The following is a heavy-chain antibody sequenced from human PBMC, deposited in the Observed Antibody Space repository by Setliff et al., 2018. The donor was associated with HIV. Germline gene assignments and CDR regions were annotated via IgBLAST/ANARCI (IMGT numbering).Heavy chain of an antibody. D-gene: IGHD1-1*01. V-gene: IGHV4-39*01. CDR3: ASARIPTGGTSTSLDY. CDR2: IYFSGSA. CDR1: GDSIGTTTYY. J-gene: IGHJ4*02. Sequence: SETLSLTCTVSGDSIGTTTYYWGWIRQSPEKGLEWIGSIYFSGSAYYNPSLESRVTISVDTSKNQFSLQLNSVTAADTAVYYCASARIPTGGTSTSLDYWGQGALVTVS.